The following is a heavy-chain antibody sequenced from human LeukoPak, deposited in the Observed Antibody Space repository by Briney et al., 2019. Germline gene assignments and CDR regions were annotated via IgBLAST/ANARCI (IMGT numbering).Heavy chain of an antibody. J-gene: IGHJ4*02. CDR2: ISSSSSYI. V-gene: IGHV3-21*01. CDR3: ARSGSGSYSFWY. Sequence: GGSLRLSCAASGFTFRSYSMNWVRQAPGKGLEWVSSISSSSSYIYYADSVKGRFTISRDNAKNSLYLQMNSLRAEDTAVYYCARSGSGSYSFWYWGQGTLVTVSS. D-gene: IGHD3-10*01. CDR1: GFTFRSYS.